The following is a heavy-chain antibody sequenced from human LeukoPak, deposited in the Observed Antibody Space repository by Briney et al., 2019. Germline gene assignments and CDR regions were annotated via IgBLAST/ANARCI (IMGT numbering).Heavy chain of an antibody. J-gene: IGHJ6*03. CDR3: ARWRLSGSSKFYYYYMDV. Sequence: GGSLRLSCAASGLTFSSYSMHWVRQAPGKGLEWVSSISSSSSYIYYADSVKGRFTISRDNAKNSLYLQMNSLRAEDTAVYYCARWRLSGSSKFYYYYMDVWGKGTTVTVSS. D-gene: IGHD1-26*01. CDR1: GLTFSSYS. CDR2: ISSSSSYI. V-gene: IGHV3-21*01.